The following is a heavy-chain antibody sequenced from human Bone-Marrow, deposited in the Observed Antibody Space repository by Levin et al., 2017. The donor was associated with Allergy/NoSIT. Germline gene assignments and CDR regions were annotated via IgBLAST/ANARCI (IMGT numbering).Heavy chain of an antibody. Sequence: GGSLRLSCAASGFTFSDYYMSWIRQAPGKGLEWVSYISSSGSTIYYADSVKGRFTISRDNAKNSLYLQMNSLRAEDTAVYYCARPLSESYYDILTGSPDYYGMDVWGQGTTVTVSS. D-gene: IGHD3-9*01. J-gene: IGHJ6*02. CDR1: GFTFSDYY. CDR2: ISSSGSTI. CDR3: ARPLSESYYDILTGSPDYYGMDV. V-gene: IGHV3-11*01.